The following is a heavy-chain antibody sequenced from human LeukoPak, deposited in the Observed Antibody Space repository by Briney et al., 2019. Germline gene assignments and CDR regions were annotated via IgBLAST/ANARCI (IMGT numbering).Heavy chain of an antibody. Sequence: KPSETLSLTCTVSGGSISSSSYYWGWIRQPPGKGLEWIGSIYYSGSTYYNPSLKSRVTISVDTSKNQFSLKLSSVTAADTAVYYCARGGCSGGSCYSGSNKYMDVWGKGTTVTVSS. CDR1: GGSISSSSYY. D-gene: IGHD2-15*01. V-gene: IGHV4-39*07. CDR3: ARGGCSGGSCYSGSNKYMDV. CDR2: IYYSGST. J-gene: IGHJ6*03.